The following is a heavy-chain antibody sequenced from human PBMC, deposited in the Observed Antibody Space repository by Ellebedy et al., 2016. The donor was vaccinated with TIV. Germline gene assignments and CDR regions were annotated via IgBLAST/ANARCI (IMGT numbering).Heavy chain of an antibody. J-gene: IGHJ3*02. V-gene: IGHV3-30-3*01. CDR1: GFTFSSYA. CDR2: ISYDGSNK. CDR3: AGVSCMFCGRYAFDI. Sequence: GESLKISXAASGFTFSSYAMHWVRQAPGKGLEWVAVISYDGSNKYYADSVKGRFTISRDNSKNTLYLQMNSLRAEDTAVYYCAGVSCMFCGRYAFDIWGQGTMVTVSS. D-gene: IGHD3-10*02.